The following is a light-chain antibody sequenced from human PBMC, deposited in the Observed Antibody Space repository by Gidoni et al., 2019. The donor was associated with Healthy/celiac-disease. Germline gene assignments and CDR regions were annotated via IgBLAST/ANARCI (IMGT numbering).Light chain of an antibody. Sequence: AIQLTQSLSSLSASVGDRVPITCRASQGISSALAWYQQKPGKAPKILIYDASSLESGVPSRFSGCGSATDFSLTSSSRQPEDFATYYCQQFNNYPPFTFGPGTKVDIK. J-gene: IGKJ3*01. CDR2: DAS. V-gene: IGKV1D-13*01. CDR1: QGISSA. CDR3: QQFNNYPPFT.